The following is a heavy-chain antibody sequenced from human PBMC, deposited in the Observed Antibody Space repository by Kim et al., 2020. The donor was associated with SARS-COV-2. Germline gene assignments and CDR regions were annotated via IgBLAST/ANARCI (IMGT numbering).Heavy chain of an antibody. CDR1: GYTFTSYA. J-gene: IGHJ6*02. D-gene: IGHD6-13*01. CDR3: AGGKKGSSSWFPYYYYGMDD. CDR2: INAGNGNT. Sequence: ASVKVSCKASGYTFTSYAMHWVRQAPGQRLEWMGWINAGNGNTKYSQKFQGRVTITRDTSASTAYMELSSLRSEDTAVYYCAGGKKGSSSWFPYYYYGMDDWGQGTPVTVSS. V-gene: IGHV1-3*01.